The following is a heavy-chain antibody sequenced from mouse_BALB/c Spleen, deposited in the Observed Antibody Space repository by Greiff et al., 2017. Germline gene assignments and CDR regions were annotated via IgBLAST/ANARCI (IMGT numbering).Heavy chain of an antibody. CDR1: GFTFSDYY. CDR3: ARDYGNYGGFAY. J-gene: IGHJ3*01. D-gene: IGHD2-1*01. V-gene: IGHV5-4*02. Sequence: EVQRVESGGGLVKPGGSLKLSCAASGFTFSDYYMYWVRQTPEKRLEWVATISDGGSYTYYPDSVKGRFTFSRDNAKNNLYLQMSSLKSEDTAMYYCARDYGNYGGFAYWGQGTLVTVSA. CDR2: ISDGGSYT.